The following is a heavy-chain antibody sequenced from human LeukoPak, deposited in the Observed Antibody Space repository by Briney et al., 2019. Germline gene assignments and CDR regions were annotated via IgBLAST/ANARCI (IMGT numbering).Heavy chain of an antibody. CDR1: GGSISSYY. CDR3: ATLRDGYNYREAFDI. Sequence: SETLSLTCTVSGGSISSYYWGWIRQPPGKGLEWIGYIYYSGSTNYNPSLKSRVTIPVDTSKNQFSLKLSSVTAADTAVYYCATLRDGYNYREAFDIWGQGTMVTVSS. V-gene: IGHV4-59*08. CDR2: IYYSGST. J-gene: IGHJ3*02. D-gene: IGHD5-24*01.